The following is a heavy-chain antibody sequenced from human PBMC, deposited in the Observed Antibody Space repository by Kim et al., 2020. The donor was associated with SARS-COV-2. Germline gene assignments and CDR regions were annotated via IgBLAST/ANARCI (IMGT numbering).Heavy chain of an antibody. CDR2: IWYDGSNK. CDR1: GFTFSSYG. CDR3: AKEGQDIVVVPAAMRTYFDY. D-gene: IGHD2-2*01. Sequence: GGSLRLSCAASGFTFSSYGMHWVRQAPGKGLEWVAVIWYDGSNKYYADSVKGRFTISRDNSKNTLYLQMNSLRAEDTAVYYCAKEGQDIVVVPAAMRTYFDYWGQGTLVTVSS. J-gene: IGHJ4*02. V-gene: IGHV3-33*06.